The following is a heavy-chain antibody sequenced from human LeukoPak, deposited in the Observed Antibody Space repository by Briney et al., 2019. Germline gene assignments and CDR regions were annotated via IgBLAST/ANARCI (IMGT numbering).Heavy chain of an antibody. CDR3: ARDITMVRGAFDY. V-gene: IGHV3-48*01. D-gene: IGHD3-10*01. J-gene: IGHJ4*02. CDR1: GFTFSSYS. CDR2: ISSSSSTI. Sequence: GGSLRHSCAASGFTFSSYSMNWVRQAPGKGLEWVSYISSSSSTIYYADSVKGRFTISRDNAKNSLYLQMNSLRAEDTAVYYCARDITMVRGAFDYWGQGTLVTVSS.